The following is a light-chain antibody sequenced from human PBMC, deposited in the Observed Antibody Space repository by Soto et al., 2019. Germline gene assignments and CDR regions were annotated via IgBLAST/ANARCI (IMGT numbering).Light chain of an antibody. J-gene: IGLJ1*01. CDR1: NTDVGHGKS. CDR3: VSYTDTDTLV. CDR2: EVT. V-gene: IGLV2-14*01. Sequence: QSALTQPASVSGSRGQSITISCFGRNTDVGHGKSVSWYQQGPGKAPKLLIFEVTNRPSGISSRFSGSRSGNTASLTISGLQPDDEGDYYCVSYTDTDTLVFGTGTKVTVL.